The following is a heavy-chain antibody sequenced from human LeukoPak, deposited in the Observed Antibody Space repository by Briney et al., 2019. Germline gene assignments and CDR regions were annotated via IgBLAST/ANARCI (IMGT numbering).Heavy chain of an antibody. J-gene: IGHJ6*02. Sequence: SLRLSCAASGFTFDDSAMHWVRPAPGKGLEGVAGNGSRGFADSVKGRFTNSRDNAKNALFLQMNSLRAEDTALYYCAKGRYDYYYYYGMDVWGQGTTVTVSS. V-gene: IGHV3-9*01. CDR1: GFTFDDSA. CDR3: AKGRYDYYYYYGMDV. CDR2: NGSR. D-gene: IGHD1-1*01.